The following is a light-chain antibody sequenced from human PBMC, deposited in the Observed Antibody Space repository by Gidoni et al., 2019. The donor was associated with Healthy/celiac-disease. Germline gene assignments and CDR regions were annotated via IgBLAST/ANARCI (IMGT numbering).Light chain of an antibody. CDR1: QSISSY. CDR2: AAS. V-gene: IGKV1-39*01. Sequence: EIQMTQPPSPLSASVGDRVTITCRASQSISSYLNWYQQKPGKAPNLLIYAASSLQSGVPSRFSGSGSGTDFTLTISSLQPEDFATYYCQQSYSTPLTFGGGTKVEIK. J-gene: IGKJ4*01. CDR3: QQSYSTPLT.